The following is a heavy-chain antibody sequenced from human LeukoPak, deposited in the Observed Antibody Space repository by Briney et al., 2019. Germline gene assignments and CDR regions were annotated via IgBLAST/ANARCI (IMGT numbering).Heavy chain of an antibody. V-gene: IGHV1-46*01. J-gene: IGHJ5*02. D-gene: IGHD3-9*01. CDR1: GYTFTSYY. CDR2: INASGGST. Sequence: ASVKVSCKASGYTFTSYYMHWVRQAPGQGLEWMGIINASGGSTSYAQKFQGRVTMTRDTSTSTVYMELSSLRSEDTAVYYCASESRFDWLLGNNWFDPWGQGTLVTVSS. CDR3: ASESRFDWLLGNNWFDP.